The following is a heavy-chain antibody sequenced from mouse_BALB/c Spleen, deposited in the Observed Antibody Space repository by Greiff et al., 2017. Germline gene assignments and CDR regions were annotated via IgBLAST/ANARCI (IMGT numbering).Heavy chain of an antibody. V-gene: IGHV14-3*02. Sequence: VQLQQSGAELVKPGASVKLSCTASGFNIKDTYMHWVKQRPEQGLEWIGRIDPANGNTKYDPKFQGKATITADTSSNTAYLQLTSLTSEDTAVYYCARKVQYYAMDYWGQGTSVTVSS. CDR3: ARKVQYYAMDY. CDR1: GFNIKDTY. J-gene: IGHJ4*01. D-gene: IGHD2-14*01. CDR2: IDPANGNT.